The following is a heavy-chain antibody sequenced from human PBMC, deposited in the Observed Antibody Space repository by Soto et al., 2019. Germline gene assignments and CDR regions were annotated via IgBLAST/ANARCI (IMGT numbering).Heavy chain of an antibody. J-gene: IGHJ5*02. CDR1: GFSLNTNGAG. V-gene: IGHV2-5*02. Sequence: QITLKESGPTLVKPTQTLTLTCTFSGFSLNTNGAGVGWIRQPPGKALEWLALIYWDDDKRYSPSLKSRLTLCKDASKNQVILTMTNMDPVDTATYYCAHRDPQYRNNWNGGWFDPWGQGTLVTVSS. CDR3: AHRDPQYRNNWNGGWFDP. CDR2: IYWDDDK. D-gene: IGHD1-20*01.